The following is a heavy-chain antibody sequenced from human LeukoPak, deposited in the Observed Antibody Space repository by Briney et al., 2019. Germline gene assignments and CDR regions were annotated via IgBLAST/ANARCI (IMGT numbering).Heavy chain of an antibody. Sequence: ASVKVSCKASGYSLTDKYMHWVRQAPGQGLEWMGWINPNSGDTNYAQKVQGRVTMTTDTSMSTAYMELSRLTSDDAAVYYCARAGGRSWFDPWGQGTLVTVSS. CDR2: INPNSGDT. CDR1: GYSLTDKY. CDR3: ARAGGRSWFDP. J-gene: IGHJ5*02. V-gene: IGHV1-2*02.